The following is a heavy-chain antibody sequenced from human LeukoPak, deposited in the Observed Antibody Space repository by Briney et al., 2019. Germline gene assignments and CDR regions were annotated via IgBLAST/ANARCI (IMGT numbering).Heavy chain of an antibody. D-gene: IGHD2-15*01. V-gene: IGHV4-39*01. CDR2: RYYSGSI. J-gene: IGHJ4*02. Sequence: SETLSLTCTVSGGSINSSGYYWGWIRQPPGKGLEWIGSRYYSGSIYYNPSLKSRVTISVDTSKNQFSLKLSSVTAADTAVYYCARWGGGSCYPYCYFDYWGQGTLVTVSS. CDR3: ARWGGGSCYPYCYFDY. CDR1: GGSINSSGYY.